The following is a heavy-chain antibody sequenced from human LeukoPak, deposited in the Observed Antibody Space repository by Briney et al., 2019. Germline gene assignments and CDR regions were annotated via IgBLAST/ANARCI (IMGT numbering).Heavy chain of an antibody. CDR2: IKQDGSEK. D-gene: IGHD3-10*01. V-gene: IGHV3-7*01. CDR1: GFTFNTYW. Sequence: GGSLRLSCSASGFTFNTYWMSWVRQAPGKGLEWVANIKQDGSEKYYVDSVKGRFTISRDNAKNSLYLQMNSQRAEDTAVYYCARVVIGGSYWYYYYMDVWGKGTTVSISS. J-gene: IGHJ6*03. CDR3: ARVVIGGSYWYYYYMDV.